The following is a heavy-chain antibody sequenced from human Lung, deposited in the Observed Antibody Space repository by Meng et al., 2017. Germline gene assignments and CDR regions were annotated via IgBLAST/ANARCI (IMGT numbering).Heavy chain of an antibody. V-gene: IGHV1-2*06. CDR1: GYSFTGYY. CDR2: INPNSGDT. CDR3: ARGPGAVRSPYYFDY. Sequence: QVQLVQSGAEGKKPGAAVKGACKASGYSFTGYYMHWVRQGPGQGLEWMGRINPNSGDTRYAQKFQGRVTMTRDTAISTAYTELSSLIFDDTAVYYCARGPGAVRSPYYFDYWGQGTLVTVSS. D-gene: IGHD2-15*01. J-gene: IGHJ4*02.